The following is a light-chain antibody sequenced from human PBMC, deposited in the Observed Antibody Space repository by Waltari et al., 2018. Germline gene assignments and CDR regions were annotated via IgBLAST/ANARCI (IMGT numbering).Light chain of an antibody. CDR3: QKYVNLPAT. Sequence: EIVLTQSPGTLSLSPGERATLSCRASQSVGTYLAWYQQKPGQAPRLLIYGASNRATGIPDRFSGSGSGTDFSLTISRLEPEDFAGYYCQKYVNLPATFGQGTKVEIK. CDR2: GAS. CDR1: QSVGTY. J-gene: IGKJ1*01. V-gene: IGKV3-20*01.